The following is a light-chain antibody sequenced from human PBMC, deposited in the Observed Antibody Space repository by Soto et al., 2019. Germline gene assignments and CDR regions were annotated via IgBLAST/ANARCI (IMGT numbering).Light chain of an antibody. CDR3: QQYNSYSWT. CDR2: DAS. V-gene: IGKV1-5*01. Sequence: DIQMTQSPSTLSASVGDRVTITCRASESIRTWLAWYQHKPGKAPKLLIYDASSLESGVPSRFSGNRSGTEFTLTISSLQPDDFATYYCQQYNSYSWTFGQGTKVDI. CDR1: ESIRTW. J-gene: IGKJ1*01.